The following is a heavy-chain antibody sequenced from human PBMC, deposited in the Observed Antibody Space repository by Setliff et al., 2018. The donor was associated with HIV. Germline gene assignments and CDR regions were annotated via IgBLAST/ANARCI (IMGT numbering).Heavy chain of an antibody. CDR1: GFRFRTYA. D-gene: IGHD2-2*01. V-gene: IGHV3-23*01. CDR2: ISGDGGRAT. J-gene: IGHJ4*02. Sequence: GGSLRLSCVASGFRFRTYAMSWVRQSQGKGLEWVSLISGDGGRATHYSDSVKGRFTISRDDSKNTLYLQMNSLRAEDTAVYYCARGEPTILVVPAAFFDYWGQGTLVTVSS. CDR3: ARGEPTILVVPAAFFDY.